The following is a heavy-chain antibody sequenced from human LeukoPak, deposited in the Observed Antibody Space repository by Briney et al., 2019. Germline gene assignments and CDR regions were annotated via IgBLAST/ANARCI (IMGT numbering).Heavy chain of an antibody. Sequence: ASVKVSCKVSGYALTELSMHWVRQAPGKGLEWMGGFDPEDGETIYAQKFQGRVTMTEDTSTDTAYMELSSLRSEDTAVYYCATKGYCSSTSCYAAAFDIWGQGTMVTISS. J-gene: IGHJ3*02. CDR1: GYALTELS. V-gene: IGHV1-24*01. CDR2: FDPEDGET. CDR3: ATKGYCSSTSCYAAAFDI. D-gene: IGHD2-2*01.